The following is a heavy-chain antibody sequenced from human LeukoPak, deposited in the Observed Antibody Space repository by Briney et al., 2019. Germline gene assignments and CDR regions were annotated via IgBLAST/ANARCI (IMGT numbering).Heavy chain of an antibody. CDR1: GGSFSGYY. V-gene: IGHV4-34*01. D-gene: IGHD6-13*01. J-gene: IGHJ4*02. CDR3: ARHSGPYSSSWWDY. CDR2: INHSGST. Sequence: SETLSLTCAVYGGSFSGYYWSWIRQPPGKGLEWIGEINHSGSTNYNPSLKSRVTISVDTSKNQFSLKLSSVTAADTAVYYCARHSGPYSSSWWDYWGQGTLVTVSS.